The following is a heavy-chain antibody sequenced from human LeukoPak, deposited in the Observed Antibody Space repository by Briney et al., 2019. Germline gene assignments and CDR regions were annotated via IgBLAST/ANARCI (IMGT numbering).Heavy chain of an antibody. D-gene: IGHD2-8*01. CDR3: AKDTSVARYCTNDICSPFDY. Sequence: GGSLRPSCAASGFTFSSYAMSWVRQAPGKGLQWVSAISGSGGDTYGADSVKGRFTISRDNSKNTLYLQMNSLRAEDTAVYYCAKDTSVARYCTNDICSPFDYWGQGTLVTVSS. J-gene: IGHJ4*02. V-gene: IGHV3-23*01. CDR1: GFTFSSYA. CDR2: ISGSGGDT.